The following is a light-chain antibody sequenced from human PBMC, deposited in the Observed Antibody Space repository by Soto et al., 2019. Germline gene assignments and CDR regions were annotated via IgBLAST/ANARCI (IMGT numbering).Light chain of an antibody. V-gene: IGKV1-39*01. CDR2: AAS. Sequence: SKLTQSPSFVSACVGDRVTISCRASESIRSYLNWYQQKPGNAPKLLIYAASTLQSGIPSRFSGSGSGTDFIFTITRLQPEDFATYFCQRSDNSPPTFSQGTEVDIK. CDR1: ESIRSY. J-gene: IGKJ1*01. CDR3: QRSDNSPPT.